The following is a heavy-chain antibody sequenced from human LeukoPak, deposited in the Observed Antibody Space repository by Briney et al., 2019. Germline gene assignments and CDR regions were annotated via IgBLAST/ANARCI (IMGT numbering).Heavy chain of an antibody. CDR2: ISGSGGST. J-gene: IGHJ4*02. CDR3: AKGYCSSTSCARGHFDY. CDR1: GFAFSSYA. V-gene: IGHV3-23*01. Sequence: GGSLRLSCAPSGFAFSSYAMTWVRQAPGKGLEWVSAISGSGGSTYYADSVRGRFTIFRDNSKNTLYLQMNSLRAEDTAVYYCAKGYCSSTSCARGHFDYWGQGTLVTVSS. D-gene: IGHD2-2*01.